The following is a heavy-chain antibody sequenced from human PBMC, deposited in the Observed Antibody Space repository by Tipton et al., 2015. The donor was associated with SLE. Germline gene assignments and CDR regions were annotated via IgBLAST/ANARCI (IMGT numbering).Heavy chain of an antibody. V-gene: IGHV4-39*06. J-gene: IGHJ4*02. CDR2: LYYSGTT. D-gene: IGHD3-22*01. CDR1: GGSIRSSRHF. CDR3: ARSAPDSSAYPTFFDY. Sequence: TLSLTCTVSGGSIRSSRHFWGWIRQPPGKGLEWIGVLYYSGTTNYNPSLKSRVTISVDTSKNQYPLKLNSVIAADTAVYYCARSAPDSSAYPTFFDYWGQGTPVTVSS.